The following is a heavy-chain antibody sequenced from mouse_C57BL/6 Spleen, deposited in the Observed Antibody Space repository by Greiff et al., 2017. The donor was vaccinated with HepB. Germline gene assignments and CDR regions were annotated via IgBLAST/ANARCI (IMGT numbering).Heavy chain of an antibody. CDR2: IWGVGST. CDR1: GFSLTSYG. V-gene: IGHV2-6*01. J-gene: IGHJ3*01. Sequence: VMLVESGPGLVAPSQSLSITCTVSGFSLTSYGVDWVRQSPGKGLEWLGVIWGVGSTNYNSALKSRLSISKDNSKSQVFLKMNSLQTDDTAMYYCASLREGFAYWGQGTLVTVSA. D-gene: IGHD1-1*01. CDR3: ASLREGFAY.